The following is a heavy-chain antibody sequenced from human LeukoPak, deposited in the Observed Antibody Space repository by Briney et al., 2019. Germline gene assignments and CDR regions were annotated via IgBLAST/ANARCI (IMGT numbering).Heavy chain of an antibody. CDR1: GSTFTRYY. Sequence: ASVKVSCKASGSTFTRYYIHWVRQAPGQGLDWMGMINPSSGSTRFAQMFQDRVTMTRNTSISTAYMELSSLRSEDTAVYYCARDYCGGDCYHWYFDLWGRGTLVTVSS. CDR2: INPSSGST. CDR3: ARDYCGGDCYHWYFDL. D-gene: IGHD2-21*02. V-gene: IGHV1-46*01. J-gene: IGHJ2*01.